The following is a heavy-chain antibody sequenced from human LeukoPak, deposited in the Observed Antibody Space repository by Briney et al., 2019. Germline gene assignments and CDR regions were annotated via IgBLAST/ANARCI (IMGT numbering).Heavy chain of an antibody. Sequence: PGGSLRLSCAASGFTFSNYGMNWVRQAPGKGLEWVSYISSNGRNINYADSVRGRFTISRDNAKSSLYLQMNSLRVEDRVVYYCARGGAARPDFWGQGTLVTVSA. J-gene: IGHJ4*02. D-gene: IGHD6-13*01. V-gene: IGHV3-48*04. CDR3: ARGGAARPDF. CDR2: ISSNGRNI. CDR1: GFTFSNYG.